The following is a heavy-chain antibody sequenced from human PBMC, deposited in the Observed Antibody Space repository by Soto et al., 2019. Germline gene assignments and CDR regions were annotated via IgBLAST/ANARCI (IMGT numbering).Heavy chain of an antibody. V-gene: IGHV3-33*01. CDR1: GFTFSSYG. D-gene: IGHD3-10*01. CDR2: IWYDGSNK. Sequence: PGGSLRLSCAASGFTFSSYGMHWVRKAPGKGLERVAVIWYDGSNKYYADSVKGRFTISRDNSKNTLYLQMNSLRAEDMAVYYCARDNVWFGEFYYGMDVWGQGTTVTVSS. CDR3: ARDNVWFGEFYYGMDV. J-gene: IGHJ6*02.